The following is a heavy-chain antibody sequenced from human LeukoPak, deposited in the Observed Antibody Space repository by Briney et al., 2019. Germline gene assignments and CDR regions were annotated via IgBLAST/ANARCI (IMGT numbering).Heavy chain of an antibody. J-gene: IGHJ4*02. CDR2: ISGSGGST. D-gene: IGHD3-22*01. Sequence: GGSLRLSCAASGFTFSSYAMSWVRQAPGKGLEWVSAISGSGGSTYYADSAKGRFTISRDNSKNTLYLQMNSLRAEDTAVYYCARDYYDSSGYMDYWGQGTLVTVSS. CDR3: ARDYYDSSGYMDY. CDR1: GFTFSSYA. V-gene: IGHV3-23*01.